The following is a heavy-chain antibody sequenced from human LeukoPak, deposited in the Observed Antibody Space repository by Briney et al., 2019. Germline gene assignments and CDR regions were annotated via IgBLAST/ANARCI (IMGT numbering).Heavy chain of an antibody. CDR2: ISNNGGYT. J-gene: IGHJ4*02. V-gene: IGHV3-23*01. D-gene: IGHD5-18*01. CDR1: GFTFSSSA. Sequence: GGSLRLSCAASGFTFSSSAMSWVRQAPGKGLEWVSAISNNGGYTYYADSVQGRSTISRDNSKSTLCLQMNSLRAEDTAVYYCARALDSYGHQPFDYWGQGTLVTVSS. CDR3: ARALDSYGHQPFDY.